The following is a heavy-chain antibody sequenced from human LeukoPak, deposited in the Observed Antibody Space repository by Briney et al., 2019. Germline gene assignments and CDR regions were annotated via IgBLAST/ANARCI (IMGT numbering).Heavy chain of an antibody. J-gene: IGHJ4*02. CDR3: SRDPPFSSGWSQNHFYH. CDR2: ISYDGGNK. CDR1: GFTFDSYA. D-gene: IGHD6-19*01. V-gene: IGHV3-30*04. Sequence: PGGSLRLSCAPSGFTFDSYAMHWVSQAPGKGLEWVAFISYDGGNKNYADSVKGRFTISRDNAKNMLYLQMNSLRPEDTAVYDFSRDPPFSSGWSQNHFYHWGQGTLVTVSS.